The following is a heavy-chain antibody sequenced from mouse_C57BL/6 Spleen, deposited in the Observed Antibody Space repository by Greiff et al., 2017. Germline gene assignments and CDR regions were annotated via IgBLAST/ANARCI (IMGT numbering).Heavy chain of an antibody. V-gene: IGHV1-81*01. D-gene: IGHD1-1*01. Sequence: QVQLKQSGAELARPGASVKLSCKASGYTFTSYGISWVKQRTGQGLEWIGEIYPRSGNTYYNEKFKGKATLTADKSSSTAYMELRSLTSEDSAVYFCARGPRYYGSANWDSYWGQGTTLTVSS. CDR1: GYTFTSYG. CDR3: ARGPRYYGSANWDSY. J-gene: IGHJ2*01. CDR2: IYPRSGNT.